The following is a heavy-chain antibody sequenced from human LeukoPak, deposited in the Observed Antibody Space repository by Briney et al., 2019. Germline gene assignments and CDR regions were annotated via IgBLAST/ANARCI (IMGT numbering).Heavy chain of an antibody. CDR2: IYTSGST. CDR1: GDSISNYF. J-gene: IGHJ4*02. Sequence: SETLSLTCTVSGDSISNYFWSWIRQPAGKGLEWIGRIYTSGSTDYNPSLKSRVTMSVDTSKNQFSLKVWSVTAADTAVYYCARNSGSYSVWPNYFDSWGPGTLVTVSP. CDR3: ARNSGSYSVWPNYFDS. D-gene: IGHD1-26*01. V-gene: IGHV4-4*07.